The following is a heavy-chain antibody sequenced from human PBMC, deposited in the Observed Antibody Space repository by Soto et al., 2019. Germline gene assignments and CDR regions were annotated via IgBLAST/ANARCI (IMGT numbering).Heavy chain of an antibody. J-gene: IGHJ3*02. V-gene: IGHV4-4*02. D-gene: IGHD6-6*01. Sequence: SETMSLTCAVSGGSISSSNGWSWVRQPPGKGLEWIGEIYHSGSTNYNPSLKSRVTISVDKSKNQFSLKLSSVTAADTAVYYCARVGLYSSSSGRAFDIWGQGTMVTVSS. CDR1: GGSISSSNG. CDR2: IYHSGST. CDR3: ARVGLYSSSSGRAFDI.